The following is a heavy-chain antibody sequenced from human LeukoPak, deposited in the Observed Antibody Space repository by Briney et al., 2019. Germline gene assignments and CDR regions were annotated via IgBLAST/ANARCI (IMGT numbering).Heavy chain of an antibody. CDR1: GFTFSSYS. CDR2: ISSSSSYI. D-gene: IGHD1-26*01. J-gene: IGHJ6*03. CDR3: ETVGATTGNYYYYMDV. Sequence: PGGSLRLSCAASGFTFSSYSMNWVRQAPGKGLEWVSSISSSSSYIYYADSVKGRFTISRDNAKNSLYLQMNSLRAEDMAVYYCETVGATTGNYYYYMDVWGKGTTVTVSS. V-gene: IGHV3-21*01.